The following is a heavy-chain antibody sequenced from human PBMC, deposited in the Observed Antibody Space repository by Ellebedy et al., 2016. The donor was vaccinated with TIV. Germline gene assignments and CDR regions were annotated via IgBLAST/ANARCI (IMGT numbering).Heavy chain of an antibody. CDR3: ARAIYGASYL. J-gene: IGHJ2*01. CDR1: GFTLSNYW. CDR2: INEDGTKT. Sequence: PGGSLRLSCTASGFTLSNYWMTWVRQAPGRGLEWVANINEDGTKTHLVDSVRGRFTISRDDAGNSLFLQMNSLGAEDTAVYYCARAIYGASYLWGRGTLVTVSS. V-gene: IGHV3-7*01. D-gene: IGHD4-17*01.